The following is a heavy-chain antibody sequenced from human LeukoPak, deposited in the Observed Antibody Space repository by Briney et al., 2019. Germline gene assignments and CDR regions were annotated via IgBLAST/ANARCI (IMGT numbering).Heavy chain of an antibody. CDR3: ARDKVAAAVTYYYYGMDV. CDR2: ISSSSSTI. V-gene: IGHV3-48*02. CDR1: GFTFSSYS. J-gene: IGHJ6*02. Sequence: GGSLRLSCAASGFTFSSYSMNWVRQAPGKGLEWVSYISSSSSTIYYADSVKGRFTISRDNAKNSLYLQMNSLRDEDTAVYYCARDKVAAAVTYYYYGMDVSGQGTTVTVSS. D-gene: IGHD6-13*01.